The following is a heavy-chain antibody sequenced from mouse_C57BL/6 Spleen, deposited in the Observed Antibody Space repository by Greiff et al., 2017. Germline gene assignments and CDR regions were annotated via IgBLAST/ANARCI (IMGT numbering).Heavy chain of an antibody. J-gene: IGHJ3*01. CDR1: GYTFTSYG. V-gene: IGHV1-81*01. D-gene: IGHD4-1*01. CDR2: IYPRSGNT. CDR3: APNWDPWFAY. Sequence: VQLVKSGAELARPGASVKLSCKASGYTFTSYGISWVKQRTGQGLEWIGEIYPRSGNTYYNEKFKGKATLTADKSSSTAYMELRSLTSEDSAVYFCAPNWDPWFAYWGQGTLVTVSA.